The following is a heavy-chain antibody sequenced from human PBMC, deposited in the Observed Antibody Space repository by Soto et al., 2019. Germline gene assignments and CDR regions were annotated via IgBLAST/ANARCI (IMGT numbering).Heavy chain of an antibody. D-gene: IGHD3-3*01. J-gene: IGHJ5*02. CDR2: IYHSGST. V-gene: IGHV4-30-2*01. CDR1: GGSISSGGYS. Sequence: ASETLSLTCAVSGGSISSGGYSWSWIRQPPGKGLEWIGYIYHSGSTYYNPSLKSRVTISVDRSKNQFSLKLSSVTAADTSVYHCASAYFEFWSGTNRENWFDPCGQRPLVTVAS. CDR3: ASAYFEFWSGTNRENWFDP.